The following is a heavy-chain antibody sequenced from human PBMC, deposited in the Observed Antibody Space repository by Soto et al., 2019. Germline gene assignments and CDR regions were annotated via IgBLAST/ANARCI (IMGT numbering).Heavy chain of an antibody. D-gene: IGHD6-19*01. CDR2: ISAYNGNT. V-gene: IGHV1-18*01. CDR3: ARSDSSGWYAADDAFDI. Sequence: ASVKVSCQASGYTFTSYGISWVRQAPGQGLEWMGWISAYNGNTNYAQKLQGRVTMTTDTSTSTAYMELRSLRSDDTAVYYCARSDSSGWYAADDAFDIWGQGTMVTVSS. CDR1: GYTFTSYG. J-gene: IGHJ3*02.